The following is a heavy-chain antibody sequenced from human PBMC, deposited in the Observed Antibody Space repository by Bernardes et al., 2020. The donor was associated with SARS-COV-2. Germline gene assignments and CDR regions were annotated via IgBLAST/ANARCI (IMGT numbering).Heavy chain of an antibody. D-gene: IGHD1-1*01. V-gene: IGHV1-18*01. Sequence: ASVKVSCKASGYIFSNYGLAWVRQAPGKGLEWMGWISAYNKDTTFAQKFQGRVTMTTDTSTSTAYMELRNLRSDDTAVYYCARDRPNFRPSGTALDYWGQGTLVPVSS. CDR1: GYIFSNYG. CDR2: ISAYNKDT. CDR3: ARDRPNFRPSGTALDY. J-gene: IGHJ4*02.